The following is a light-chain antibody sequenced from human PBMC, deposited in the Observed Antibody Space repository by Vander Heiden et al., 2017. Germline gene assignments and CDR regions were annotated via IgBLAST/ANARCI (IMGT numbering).Light chain of an antibody. CDR3: QQYNKWPPRT. J-gene: IGKJ4*01. Sequence: EIVMTQSPATLSVSPGERAPLSCRASQRLSSNLAWYQQKPGQAPRLLIYGASTRATGSPARFSGSGSGTEFTLTISSLQSEEFAVYYCQQYNKWPPRTFGGGTKVEIK. CDR2: GAS. CDR1: QRLSSN. V-gene: IGKV3-15*01.